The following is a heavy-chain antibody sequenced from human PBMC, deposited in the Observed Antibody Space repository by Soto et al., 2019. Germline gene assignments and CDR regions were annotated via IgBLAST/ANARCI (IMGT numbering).Heavy chain of an antibody. Sequence: EVQLVESGGGLVQPGGSLRLSCAASGFTVSSNYMSWVRQAPGKGLEWVSVIYSGGSTYYADSVKGRFTISRDNSKNTLYLQMNSLRAEDTAVYYCARDRGADYGDYYWYFDLWGRGTLVTVSS. CDR2: IYSGGST. V-gene: IGHV3-66*01. CDR3: ARDRGADYGDYYWYFDL. D-gene: IGHD4-17*01. CDR1: GFTVSSNY. J-gene: IGHJ2*01.